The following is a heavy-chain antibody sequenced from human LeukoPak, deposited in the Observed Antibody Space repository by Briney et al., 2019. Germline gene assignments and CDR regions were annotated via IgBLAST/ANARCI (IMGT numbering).Heavy chain of an antibody. CDR1: GFTFSSYA. Sequence: RGSLRLSCSASGFTFSSYAMHWVRQAPGKGLEYVSVISSNGGSIYYADSVKGRFTISRDNSKNTLYLQMSSLRAEDTGVYFCVKPYSSSWLDAFDIWGQGTMVTVSS. D-gene: IGHD6-13*01. CDR2: ISSNGGSI. CDR3: VKPYSSSWLDAFDI. J-gene: IGHJ3*02. V-gene: IGHV3-64D*06.